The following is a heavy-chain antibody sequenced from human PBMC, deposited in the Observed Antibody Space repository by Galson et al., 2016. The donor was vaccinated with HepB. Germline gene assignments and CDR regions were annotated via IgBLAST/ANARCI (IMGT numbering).Heavy chain of an antibody. CDR2: INYRGNT. V-gene: IGHV4-31*03. D-gene: IGHD3-22*01. CDR3: ARARSYPYDSSGYYLDY. CDR1: GGSLSSGTYY. J-gene: IGHJ4*02. Sequence: TLSLTCNVSGGSLSSGTYYWSWVRQRPGKGLEWIGYINYRGNTYYNPPLKSRVTMSVDTSNNQFSLRLSSVTAADTAVFYCARARSYPYDSSGYYLDYWGQGTLVTVSS.